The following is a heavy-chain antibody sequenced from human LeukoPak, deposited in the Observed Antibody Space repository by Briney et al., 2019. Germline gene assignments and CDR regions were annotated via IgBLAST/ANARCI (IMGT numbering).Heavy chain of an antibody. D-gene: IGHD3-16*01. CDR1: GGSISSGGYS. CDR2: IYHSGST. CDR3: ARGGRMVFDY. J-gene: IGHJ4*02. Sequence: SETLSLTCAVSGGSISSGGYSWSWIRQPPGKGLEWIGYIYHSGSTYYNPSLKSRVTISVDRSKNQFSLKLSSVTAADTAVYYCARGGRMVFDYWGQGTQVTVSS. V-gene: IGHV4-30-2*01.